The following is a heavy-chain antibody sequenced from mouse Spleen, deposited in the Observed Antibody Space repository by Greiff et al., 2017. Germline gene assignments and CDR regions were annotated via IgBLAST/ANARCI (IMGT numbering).Heavy chain of an antibody. CDR1: GYSFTGYY. CDR2: INPSTGGT. Sequence: EVKLQESGPELVKPGASVKISCKASGYSFTGYYMNWVKQSPEKSLEWIGEINPSTGGTTYNQKFKAKATLTVDKSSSTAYMQLKSLTSEDSAVYYCARSYPYAMDYWGQGTSVTVSS. J-gene: IGHJ4*01. CDR3: ARSYPYAMDY. V-gene: IGHV1-42*01.